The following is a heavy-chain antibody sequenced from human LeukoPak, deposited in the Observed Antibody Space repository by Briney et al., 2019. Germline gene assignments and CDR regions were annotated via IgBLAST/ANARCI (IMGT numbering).Heavy chain of an antibody. Sequence: GGSLRLSCAASGFTFSYFWMSWVRQAPGKGLEWVANINLDGTERHYVDSVKGRFTISRDNARKSLYLQMNSLRDEDTAVYYCARVNVGATPFDYWGQGTLVTVSS. CDR2: INLDGTER. CDR3: ARVNVGATPFDY. J-gene: IGHJ4*02. V-gene: IGHV3-7*05. D-gene: IGHD1-26*01. CDR1: GFTFSYFW.